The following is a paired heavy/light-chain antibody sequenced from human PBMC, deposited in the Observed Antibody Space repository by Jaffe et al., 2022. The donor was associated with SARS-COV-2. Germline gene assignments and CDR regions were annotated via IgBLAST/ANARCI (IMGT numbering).Light chain of an antibody. CDR3: QQYYSTPD. CDR1: QSVLYSSNNKNY. J-gene: IGKJ4*01. Sequence: DIVMTQSPDSLAVSLGERATINCKSSQSVLYSSNNKNYLAWYQQKPGQPPKLLIYWASTRESGVPDRFSGSGSGTDFTLTISSLQAEDVAVYYCQQYYSTPDFGGGTKVEIK. V-gene: IGKV4-1*01. CDR2: WAS.
Heavy chain of an antibody. V-gene: IGHV1-69*01. J-gene: IGHJ4*02. CDR3: ASTVTHYDYVWGSYRHTLFDY. Sequence: QVQLVQSGAEVKKPGSSVKVSCKASGGTFSSYAISWVRQAPGQGLEWMGGIIPIFGTANYAQKFQGRVTITADESTSTAYMELSSLRSEDTAVYYCASTVTHYDYVWGSYRHTLFDYWGQGTLVTVSS. D-gene: IGHD3-16*02. CDR1: GGTFSSYA. CDR2: IIPIFGTA.